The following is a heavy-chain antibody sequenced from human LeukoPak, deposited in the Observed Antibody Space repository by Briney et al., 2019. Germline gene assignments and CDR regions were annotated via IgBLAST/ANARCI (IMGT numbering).Heavy chain of an antibody. J-gene: IGHJ4*02. Sequence: GASVKVSCKASGGTFSSYAISWVRQAPGQGLEWMGRIIPIFGTANYAQKFQGRVTITTDESTSTAYMELSSLRSEDTAVYYCARGHEGSGSYYSLFDYWGQGTLVTVSS. CDR1: GGTFSSYA. CDR2: IIPIFGTA. V-gene: IGHV1-69*05. D-gene: IGHD1-26*01. CDR3: ARGHEGSGSYYSLFDY.